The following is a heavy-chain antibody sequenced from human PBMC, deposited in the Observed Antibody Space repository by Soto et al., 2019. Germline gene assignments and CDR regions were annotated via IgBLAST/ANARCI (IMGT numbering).Heavy chain of an antibody. CDR1: GFTFSSYA. CDR2: ISYDGSNK. V-gene: IGHV3-30*04. Sequence: GGSLRLSCAASGFTFSSYAMHWVRQAPGKGLEWVAVISYDGSNKYYADSVKGRFTISRDNSKNTLYLQMNSLRAEDTAVYYCARDRGSNSFDYWGQGTLVTVSS. J-gene: IGHJ4*02. D-gene: IGHD4-4*01. CDR3: ARDRGSNSFDY.